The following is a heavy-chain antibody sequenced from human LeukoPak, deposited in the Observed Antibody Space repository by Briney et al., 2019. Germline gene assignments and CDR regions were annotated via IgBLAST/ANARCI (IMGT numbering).Heavy chain of an antibody. CDR3: ASTPRYYDSSGYYLDY. D-gene: IGHD3-22*01. J-gene: IGHJ4*02. CDR2: INPSGGST. Sequence: ASVKVSCKASGYTFTSYYMHWVRQAPGQGLEWMGIINPSGGSTSYAQKFQGRVTMTRDTSTSTVYMELSSLRSEDTAVYYCASTPRYYDSSGYYLDYWGQGTLVTASS. V-gene: IGHV1-46*01. CDR1: GYTFTSYY.